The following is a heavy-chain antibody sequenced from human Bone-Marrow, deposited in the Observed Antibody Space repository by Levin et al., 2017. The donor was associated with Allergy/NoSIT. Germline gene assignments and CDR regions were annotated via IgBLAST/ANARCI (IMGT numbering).Heavy chain of an antibody. D-gene: IGHD6-13*01. CDR2: ISTSLSYT. J-gene: IGHJ4*02. CDR1: GFDFRDSY. Sequence: LSLTCAASGFDFRDSYMHWIRPAPGKGLEWISFISTSLSYTNYADSVKGRFTISRDNAKNSLYLQMNSLRADDTAIYYCARDAGDSTSFLFDHWGQGTLVTVSS. CDR3: ARDAGDSTSFLFDH. V-gene: IGHV3-11*05.